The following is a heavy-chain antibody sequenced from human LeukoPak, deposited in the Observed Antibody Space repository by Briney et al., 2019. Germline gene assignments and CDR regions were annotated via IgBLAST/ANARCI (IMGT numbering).Heavy chain of an antibody. CDR2: ITGDGSST. V-gene: IGHV3-74*01. J-gene: IGHJ4*02. Sequence: PGGSLRLSCAASEFTFSNYWMHWVRQAPGKGLVWVSWITGDGSSTGYADSVKGRFTISRDNAKNTLYLQVNSLRAEDTAVYYCARSNWPYYFDYWGQGALVTVSS. CDR3: ARSNWPYYFDY. D-gene: IGHD1-1*01. CDR1: EFTFSNYW.